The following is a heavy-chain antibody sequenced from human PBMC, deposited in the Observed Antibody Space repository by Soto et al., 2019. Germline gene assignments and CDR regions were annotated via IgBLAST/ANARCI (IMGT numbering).Heavy chain of an antibody. V-gene: IGHV3-11*01. D-gene: IGHD2-8*01. J-gene: IGHJ4*02. Sequence: GSLRLGCAASGFTVSDHYMSWVRQAPEKGLEWISYISSSGSPLYYADSVKGRFTISRDNAKNSLYLQMNSLRAEDTAVYYCARDPDTSNKIDYWGQGTLVTVSS. CDR3: ARDPDTSNKIDY. CDR1: GFTVSDHY. CDR2: ISSSGSPL.